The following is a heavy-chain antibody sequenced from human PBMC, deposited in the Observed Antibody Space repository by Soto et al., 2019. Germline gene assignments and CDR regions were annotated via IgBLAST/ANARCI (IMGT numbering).Heavy chain of an antibody. J-gene: IGHJ1*01. Sequence: GGSLRLSCAASGFTFSNNWMHWVRQAPGKGPVWVSRINSDGSSTYYADSVKGRFTISRDNAKNTLYLQMNSLRADDTAVYYCASRGIAAHWGQGTLVPVSS. CDR1: GFTFSNNW. CDR2: INSDGSST. D-gene: IGHD6-13*01. CDR3: ASRGIAAH. V-gene: IGHV3-74*01.